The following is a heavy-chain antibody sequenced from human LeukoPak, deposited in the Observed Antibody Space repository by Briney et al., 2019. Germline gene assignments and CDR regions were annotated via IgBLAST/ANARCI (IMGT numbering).Heavy chain of an antibody. J-gene: IGHJ4*02. CDR3: ARGLSAVVY. CDR1: SDSISGYY. CDR2: INHSGST. D-gene: IGHD3-16*02. Sequence: SETLSLTCTVSSDSISGYYWSWIRQPPGKGLEWIGEINHSGSTNYNPSLKSRVTISVDTSKKQFSLKLSSVTAADTAVYYCARGLSAVVYWGQGTLVTVSS. V-gene: IGHV4-34*01.